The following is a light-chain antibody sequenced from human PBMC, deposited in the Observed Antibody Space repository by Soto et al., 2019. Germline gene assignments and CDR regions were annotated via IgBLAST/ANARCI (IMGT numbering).Light chain of an antibody. J-gene: IGKJ2*02. CDR2: DAA. CDR1: QDIKNY. CDR3: QQFDSVPCT. V-gene: IGKV1-33*01. Sequence: IEMTQSPSALSASAGDRVTITCQASQDIKNYVIWYQQKPGRGPKLLIYDAASLGTGVSSRFSGSGSGTHFTLTISSRQPEDVATYYCQQFDSVPCTFGPGTKLEIK.